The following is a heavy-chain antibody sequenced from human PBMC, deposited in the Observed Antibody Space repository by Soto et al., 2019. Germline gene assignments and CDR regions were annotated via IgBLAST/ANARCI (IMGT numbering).Heavy chain of an antibody. CDR1: GGSISSYY. D-gene: IGHD2-2*01. CDR3: ARACSSNSCYDVFDH. J-gene: IGHJ4*02. V-gene: IGHV4-4*07. Sequence: SETLSLTCTVSGGSISSYYWSWIRQPAGKGLEWIGRIYTSGSTNYNPSLKSRVTMSVDTSKNQFSLKLSSVTAADTAVYYCARACSSNSCYDVFDHWGQGTLVTVSS. CDR2: IYTSGST.